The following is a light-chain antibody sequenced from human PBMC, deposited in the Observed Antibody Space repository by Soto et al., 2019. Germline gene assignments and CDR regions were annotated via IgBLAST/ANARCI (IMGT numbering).Light chain of an antibody. V-gene: IGKV3-20*01. Sequence: IVLTQSRGTLFLSPGETATLYCRASHSVSRTYLAWYQQKPGQAPRLLIYGASDRATGTPDRFSGSGSGTDFTLTISRLEPEESAVYDCKQFDASVTGGQGKRREIK. J-gene: IGKJ5*01. CDR3: KQFDASVT. CDR2: GAS. CDR1: HSVSRTY.